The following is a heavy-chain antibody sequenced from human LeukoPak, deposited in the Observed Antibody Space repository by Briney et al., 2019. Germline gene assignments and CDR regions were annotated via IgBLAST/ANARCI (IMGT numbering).Heavy chain of an antibody. D-gene: IGHD6-13*01. CDR2: IGPDGGTT. CDR3: ARGAQLTDY. Sequence: GGCLRLSCAASGFTFYTYGMHWVRQAPGKGLEYVSGIGPDGGTTYYANSVKGRFTISRDNSKYMLYLQMGSLTADDMAVYYCARGAQLTDYWGQGTLVTVSS. V-gene: IGHV3-64*01. CDR1: GFTFYTYG. J-gene: IGHJ4*02.